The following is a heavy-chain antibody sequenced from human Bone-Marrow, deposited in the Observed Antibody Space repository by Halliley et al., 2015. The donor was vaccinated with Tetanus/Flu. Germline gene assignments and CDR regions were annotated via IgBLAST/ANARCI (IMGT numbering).Heavy chain of an antibody. CDR2: IYHSGSA. D-gene: IGHD7-27*01. V-gene: IGHV4-31*03. CDR3: ARGPNGDDAFDM. J-gene: IGHJ3*02. CDR1: GGSIRNSGFH. Sequence: TLSLTCTVSGGSIRNSGFHWEWIRQHPGKGLEWIGYIYHSGSAYYNPSLQSRVTMSVYTSKNQFSLNLTSVTAADTAMYYCARGPNGDDAFDMWGQGTMVTVSS.